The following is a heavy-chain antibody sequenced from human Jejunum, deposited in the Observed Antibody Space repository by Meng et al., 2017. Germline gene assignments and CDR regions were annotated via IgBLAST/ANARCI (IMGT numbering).Heavy chain of an antibody. CDR1: GDSVSSNSAA. D-gene: IGHD3-22*01. Sequence: QVQLPQAGPRLVKPSQTLSLTWAISGDSVSSNSAAWNWIRQSPSRGLEWLGRTYYRSKWYSDYAVSVKSRITINTDTSKNQLSLQLNSVTPEDTAVYYCARDESRLLRSWGQGTLVTVSS. J-gene: IGHJ5*02. CDR3: ARDESRLLRS. CDR2: TYYRSKWYS. V-gene: IGHV6-1*01.